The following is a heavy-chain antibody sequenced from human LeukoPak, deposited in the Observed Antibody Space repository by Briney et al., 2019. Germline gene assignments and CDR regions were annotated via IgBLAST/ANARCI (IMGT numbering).Heavy chain of an antibody. CDR3: ARLDTAMVLPGHFDY. J-gene: IGHJ4*02. D-gene: IGHD5-18*01. Sequence: PGGSLRLSCAASGFTFSSYSMNWVRQVPGKGLEWIGYIYYSGSTNYNPSLKSRVTISVDTSKNQFSLKLSSVTAADTAVYYCARLDTAMVLPGHFDYWGQGTLVTVSS. CDR1: GFTFSSYS. CDR2: IYYSGST. V-gene: IGHV4-59*01.